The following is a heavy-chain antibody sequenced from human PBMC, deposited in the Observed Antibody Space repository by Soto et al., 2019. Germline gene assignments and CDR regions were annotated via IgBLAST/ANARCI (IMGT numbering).Heavy chain of an antibody. Sequence: EVQLLESGGGLVQPGGSLRLSCAASGFTFSSYAMSWVRQAPGKGLEWVSAISGSGGSTYYADSVKGRFTISRYNSKNTLYLQMNSLRAEDTAVYYCAKDVVVVAATPRLRYWYFDLWGRGTLVTVSS. CDR2: ISGSGGST. V-gene: IGHV3-23*01. J-gene: IGHJ2*01. D-gene: IGHD2-15*01. CDR3: AKDVVVVAATPRLRYWYFDL. CDR1: GFTFSSYA.